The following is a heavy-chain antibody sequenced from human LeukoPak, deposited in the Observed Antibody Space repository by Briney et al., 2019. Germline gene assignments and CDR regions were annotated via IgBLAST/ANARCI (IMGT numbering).Heavy chain of an antibody. CDR3: ARVGPETAFDY. V-gene: IGHV3-64*02. CDR1: GFTLSSFS. J-gene: IGHJ4*02. D-gene: IGHD1-14*01. CDR2: INYKGVTT. Sequence: GGSLRLSCAASGFTLSSFSMHWVRRSPGRGLEYVSAINYKGVTTYYADSVKGRFTISRDNSKNTLYLQMASLRDEDMAVYYCARVGPETAFDYWGQGTLVTVSS.